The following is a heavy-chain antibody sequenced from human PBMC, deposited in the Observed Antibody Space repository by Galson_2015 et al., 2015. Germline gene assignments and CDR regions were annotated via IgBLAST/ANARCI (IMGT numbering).Heavy chain of an antibody. J-gene: IGHJ4*02. D-gene: IGHD3-3*01. CDR2: IYYSGST. CDR1: GGSVSSGSYY. Sequence: LSLTCTVSGGSVSSGSYYWSWIRQPPGKGLEWIGYIYYSGSTNYNPSLKSRVTISVDTSKNQFSLKLSSVTAADTAVYYCARGSTDYDFWSGCEFDYWGQGTLVTVSS. CDR3: ARGSTDYDFWSGCEFDY. V-gene: IGHV4-61*01.